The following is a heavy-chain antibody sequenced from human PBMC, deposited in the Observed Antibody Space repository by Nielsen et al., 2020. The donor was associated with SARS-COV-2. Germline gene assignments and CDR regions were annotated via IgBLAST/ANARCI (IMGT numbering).Heavy chain of an antibody. CDR1: GYTFTGYY. D-gene: IGHD1-26*01. V-gene: IGHV1-24*01. CDR2: FDPEDGET. J-gene: IGHJ5*02. Sequence: ASVKVSCKASGYTFTGYYMHWVRQAPGKGLEWMGGFDPEDGETIYAQKFQGRVTMTEDTSTDTAYMELSSLRSEDTAVYYCATSKPVGATDWFDPWGQGTLVTVSS. CDR3: ATSKPVGATDWFDP.